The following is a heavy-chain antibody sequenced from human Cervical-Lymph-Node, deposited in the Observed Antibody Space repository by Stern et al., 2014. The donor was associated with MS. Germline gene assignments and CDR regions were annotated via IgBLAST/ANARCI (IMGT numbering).Heavy chain of an antibody. Sequence: QVQLQESGPGLVKPSQTLSLTCTVSGGSISSCDNYWGWIRPPPGQGLEWIGYIYYSGSTYYNPSLKSRVTISVDTSKNQFSLKLSSVTAADTAVYYCARELADYTKGYWGQGTLVTVSS. V-gene: IGHV4-30-4*01. CDR3: ARELADYTKGY. CDR1: GGSISSCDNY. CDR2: IYYSGST. J-gene: IGHJ4*02. D-gene: IGHD4-11*01.